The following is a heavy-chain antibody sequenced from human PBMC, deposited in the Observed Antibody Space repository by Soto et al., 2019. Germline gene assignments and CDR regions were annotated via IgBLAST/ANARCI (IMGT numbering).Heavy chain of an antibody. J-gene: IGHJ4*02. D-gene: IGHD3-16*02. CDR1: GFTFSSYA. CDR3: AKDSYDYVWGSYRL. Sequence: GGSLRLSCAASGFTFSSYAMSWVRQAPGKGLEWVSAISGSGGSTYYADSVKGRFTISRDNSKNTLYLQMNSLRAEDTAVYYCAKDSYDYVWGSYRLWGQGTLVTVSS. V-gene: IGHV3-23*01. CDR2: ISGSGGST.